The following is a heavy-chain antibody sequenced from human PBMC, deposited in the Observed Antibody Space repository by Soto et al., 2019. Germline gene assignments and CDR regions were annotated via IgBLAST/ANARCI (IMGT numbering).Heavy chain of an antibody. Sequence: SETLSLTCTVSGGSISSGGYYWSWIRQHPGKGLEWIGYIYYSGSTYYNPSLKSRVTISVDTSKNQFSLKLSSVTAADTAVYYCAREYCSGGSCYNRQYYFDYWGQGTLVTVSS. CDR2: IYYSGST. V-gene: IGHV4-31*03. D-gene: IGHD2-15*01. CDR1: GGSISSGGYY. J-gene: IGHJ4*02. CDR3: AREYCSGGSCYNRQYYFDY.